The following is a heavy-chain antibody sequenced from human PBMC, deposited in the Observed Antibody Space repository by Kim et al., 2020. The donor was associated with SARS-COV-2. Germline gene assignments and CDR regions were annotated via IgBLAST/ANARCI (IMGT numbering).Heavy chain of an antibody. CDR3: AKDHCGGDCYSSWYFDL. CDR2: IYSGGSST. V-gene: IGHV3-23*03. D-gene: IGHD2-21*02. CDR1: GFTFSSYA. J-gene: IGHJ2*01. Sequence: GGSLRLSCAASGFTFSSYAMSWVRQAPGKGLEWVSVIYSGGSSTYYADSVKGRFTISRDNSKNTLYLQMNSLRAEDTAVYYCAKDHCGGDCYSSWYFDL.